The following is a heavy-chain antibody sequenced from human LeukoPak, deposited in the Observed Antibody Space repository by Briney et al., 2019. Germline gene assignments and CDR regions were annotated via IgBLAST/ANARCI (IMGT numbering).Heavy chain of an antibody. Sequence: SETLSLTCTVSGGSISSYYWSWIRQPPWKGLEWIGYIYYSGSTNYNPSLKSRVTISVDTSKNQFSLKLSSVTAADTAVYYCARGVVVPAAMFDPWGQGTLVTVSS. CDR1: GGSISSYY. CDR2: IYYSGST. J-gene: IGHJ5*02. V-gene: IGHV4-59*01. D-gene: IGHD2-2*01. CDR3: ARGVVVPAAMFDP.